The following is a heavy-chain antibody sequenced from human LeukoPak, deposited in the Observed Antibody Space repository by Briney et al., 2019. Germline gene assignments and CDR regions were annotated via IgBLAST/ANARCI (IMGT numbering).Heavy chain of an antibody. J-gene: IGHJ4*02. CDR3: ARDQSIAGPTTADY. CDR1: GFSFSSSW. Sequence: GASLILSCATSGFSFSSSWMHWVRQAPGKGLVWVSRISSDGSNTIYADSVKGRFTISRDNAKNTLYLQMNSLRAEDTAVYYCARDQSIAGPTTADYWGQGTLVTVSS. V-gene: IGHV3-74*01. D-gene: IGHD1-26*01. CDR2: ISSDGSNT.